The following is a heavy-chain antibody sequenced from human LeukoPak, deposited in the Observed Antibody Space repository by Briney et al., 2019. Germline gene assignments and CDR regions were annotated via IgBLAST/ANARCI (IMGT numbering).Heavy chain of an antibody. V-gene: IGHV5-51*01. CDR2: IYPGDSDT. CDR3: ARQAARDSSGCGY. Sequence: GESLKISCKGSGYTFTSYWIGWVRQMPGKGLEWMGIIYPGDSDTRYSPSFQGQVTISADKSISTAYLQWSSLKASDTAMYYCARQAARDSSGCGYWGQGTLVTVSS. J-gene: IGHJ4*02. D-gene: IGHD6-19*01. CDR1: GYTFTSYW.